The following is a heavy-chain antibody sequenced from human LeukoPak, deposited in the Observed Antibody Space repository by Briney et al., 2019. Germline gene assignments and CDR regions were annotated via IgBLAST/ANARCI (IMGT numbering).Heavy chain of an antibody. Sequence: GRSLRLSCAASGFTFSNYAMHWVRQAPGKGLEWVAVISYDGSNKYYADSVKGRFTISRDNSKNTLYLQMNSLRAEDTAVYYCARGPRITGTDYWGQGTLVTVSS. CDR2: ISYDGSNK. D-gene: IGHD3-3*01. V-gene: IGHV3-30-3*01. CDR1: GFTFSNYA. CDR3: ARGPRITGTDY. J-gene: IGHJ4*02.